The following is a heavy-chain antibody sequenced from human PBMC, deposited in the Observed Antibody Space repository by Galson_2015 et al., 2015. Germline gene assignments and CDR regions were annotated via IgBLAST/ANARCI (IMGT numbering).Heavy chain of an antibody. J-gene: IGHJ6*02. CDR2: ISWNGGRL. D-gene: IGHD5-12*01. V-gene: IGHV3-9*01. CDR3: AKDRGYDSHHYYYYGLDV. Sequence: SLRLSCAASGFTFDDYAMHWVRQAPGKGLEWVSGISWNGGRLDYADSVKGRFTISRDTAKNSLYLQMNSLRAEDTALYYCAKDRGYDSHHYYYYGLDVWGQGTTVTVS. CDR1: GFTFDDYA.